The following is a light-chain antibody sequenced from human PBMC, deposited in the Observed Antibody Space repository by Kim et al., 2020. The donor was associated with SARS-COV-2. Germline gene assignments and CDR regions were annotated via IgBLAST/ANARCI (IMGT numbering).Light chain of an antibody. CDR1: SLRSYY. J-gene: IGLJ3*02. Sequence: VGVGQTVRITCQGDSLRSYYSTWYQQKPGQAPILVIYDKNSRPSGIPDRFSGSSSGNTASLTITGTQAGDEADYYCNSRDSNDNVVFGGGTQLTVL. V-gene: IGLV3-19*01. CDR2: DKN. CDR3: NSRDSNDNVV.